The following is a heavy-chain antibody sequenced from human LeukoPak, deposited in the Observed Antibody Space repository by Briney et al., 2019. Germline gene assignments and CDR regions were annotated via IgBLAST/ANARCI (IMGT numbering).Heavy chain of an antibody. V-gene: IGHV4-61*01. CDR2: IYYSGST. CDR3: ARSNGWYYFDY. Sequence: SETLSLTCTVSGGSVSSGNYYWSWIRQPPGKGLDWIGYIYYSGSTNYNPSLKSRVTISVDTSKSQFSLKLSSVTAADTAMYYCARSNGWYYFDYWGQGTLVTVSS. CDR1: GGSVSSGNYY. D-gene: IGHD6-19*01. J-gene: IGHJ4*02.